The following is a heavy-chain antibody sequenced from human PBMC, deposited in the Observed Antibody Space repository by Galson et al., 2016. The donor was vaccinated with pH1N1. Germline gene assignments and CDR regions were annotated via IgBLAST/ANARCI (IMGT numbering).Heavy chain of an antibody. CDR3: ATGSGNSWFDP. Sequence: SVKVSCKASGYSFTRHYIHWARQAPGHGLEWMGWLNPNSGGTKYARNFQDKIILTRDTSIDTAYMELSGLTSDDTALYFCATGSGNSWFDPWGQGTLVTVSS. CDR1: GYSFTRHY. J-gene: IGHJ5*02. CDR2: LNPNSGGT. D-gene: IGHD3-10*01. V-gene: IGHV1-2*02.